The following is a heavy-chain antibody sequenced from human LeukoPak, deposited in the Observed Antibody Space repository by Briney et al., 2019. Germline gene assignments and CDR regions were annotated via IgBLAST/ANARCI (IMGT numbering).Heavy chain of an antibody. CDR2: INHSGST. Sequence: PSETLSLTCAVYGGSFSGYYWSWIRQPPGKGLEWIGEINHSGSTNYNPSLKSRVTISVDTSKNQFSLKLSSVTAADTAVYYCARVGGSWAFDIWGQGTKVTVSS. J-gene: IGHJ3*02. D-gene: IGHD6-13*01. V-gene: IGHV4-34*01. CDR1: GGSFSGYY. CDR3: ARVGGSWAFDI.